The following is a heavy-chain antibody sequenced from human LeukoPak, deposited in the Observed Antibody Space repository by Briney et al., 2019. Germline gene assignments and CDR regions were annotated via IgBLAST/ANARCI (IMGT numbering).Heavy chain of an antibody. Sequence: PSETLSLTCTVSGGSVSSGSYYWSWIRQPPGKGLEWIGYIYYSGSTNYNPSLKSRVTISVDTSKSQFSLKLSSVTAADTAVYYWARDSVYYYGSGSDLAYSYCGMDVWGKGTTVTVSS. CDR3: ARDSVYYYGSGSDLAYSYCGMDV. CDR2: IYYSGST. V-gene: IGHV4-61*01. CDR1: GGSVSSGSYY. J-gene: IGHJ6*04. D-gene: IGHD3-10*01.